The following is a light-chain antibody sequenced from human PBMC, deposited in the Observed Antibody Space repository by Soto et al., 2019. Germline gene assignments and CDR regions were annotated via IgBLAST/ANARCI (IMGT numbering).Light chain of an antibody. Sequence: QSVLTQPPSVSGAPGQRVAISCAGSSSNIGAGYDLHWYQHLPGTAPKLLIYDDNNRPSGVPDRFSGSRSGTSASLAITGLQAEDEADYYCGTWDSSLSAVVFGGGTQLTVL. V-gene: IGLV1-40*01. CDR2: DDN. CDR3: GTWDSSLSAVV. CDR1: SSNIGAGYD. J-gene: IGLJ2*01.